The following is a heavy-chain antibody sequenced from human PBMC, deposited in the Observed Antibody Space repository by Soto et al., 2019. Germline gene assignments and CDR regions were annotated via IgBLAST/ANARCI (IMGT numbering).Heavy chain of an antibody. V-gene: IGHV3-48*03. CDR2: ISSSGSTI. CDR1: GFTFSSYE. CDR3: ASRPGYCSGGSCYAYGMDV. Sequence: PGGSLRLSCAASGFTFSSYEMNWVRQAPGKGLEWVSYISSSGSTIYYADSAKGRFTISRDNAKNSLYLQMNSLRAEDTAVYYCASRPGYCSGGSCYAYGMDVWGQGTTVTVSS. J-gene: IGHJ6*02. D-gene: IGHD2-15*01.